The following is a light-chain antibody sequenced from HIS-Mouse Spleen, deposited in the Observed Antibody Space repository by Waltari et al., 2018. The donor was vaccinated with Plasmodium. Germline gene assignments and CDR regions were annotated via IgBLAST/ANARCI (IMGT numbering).Light chain of an antibody. J-gene: IGLJ2*01. CDR1: QVGDKY. Sequence: SYELTPPPSVSVSPGQTASITCSGAQVGDKYACWYQQKPGQSPVLVIYQDSKRPSGIPERFSGSNSGNTATLTISGTQAMDEADYYCQAWDSSTVVFGGGTKLTVL. CDR2: QDS. V-gene: IGLV3-1*01. CDR3: QAWDSSTVV.